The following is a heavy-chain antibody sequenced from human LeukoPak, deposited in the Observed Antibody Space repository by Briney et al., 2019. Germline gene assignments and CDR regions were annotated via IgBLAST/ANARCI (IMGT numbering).Heavy chain of an antibody. V-gene: IGHV4-59*01. Sequence: SETLSLTCTVSGGSISSYYWSWIRQPPGKGLEWIGYIYYSGSTNYNPSLKSRVTISVDTSKNQFSLKVTSVTAADTAVYYCATPSSGYKIDAFDVWGQGTVVAVSS. D-gene: IGHD3-22*01. CDR3: ATPSSGYKIDAFDV. J-gene: IGHJ3*01. CDR1: GGSISSYY. CDR2: IYYSGST.